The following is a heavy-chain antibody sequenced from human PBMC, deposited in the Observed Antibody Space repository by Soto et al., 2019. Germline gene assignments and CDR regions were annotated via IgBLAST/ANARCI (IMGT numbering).Heavy chain of an antibody. CDR3: AKASTMVRSPFDY. CDR1: GFTFSTCA. Sequence: EVQLLESGGALVHPGGSLRLSCAASGFTFSTCAMNWVRQAPGKGLEWVSTISGSGGSAYYADSVKGRFTISRDNSKNTLYLQMNSLRAEDTAVYYCAKASTMVRSPFDYWGQGALVTVSS. V-gene: IGHV3-23*01. CDR2: ISGSGGSA. J-gene: IGHJ4*02. D-gene: IGHD3-10*01.